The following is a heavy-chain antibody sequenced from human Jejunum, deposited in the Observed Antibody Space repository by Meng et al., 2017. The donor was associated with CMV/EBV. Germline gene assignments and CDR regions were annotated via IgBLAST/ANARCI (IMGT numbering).Heavy chain of an antibody. V-gene: IGHV3-23*01. CDR1: FRSYA. CDR3: ATTPRYLYDSRGYFPYYFNY. J-gene: IGHJ4*02. Sequence: FRSYAMSCVRQGTGEGLEWVSVISGSGDDTQYADNVRGRFIISRDNSKNTLYLQVGSLRAEDTAVYYCATTPRYLYDSRGYFPYYFNYWGRGTLVTVSS. CDR2: ISGSGDDT. D-gene: IGHD3-22*01.